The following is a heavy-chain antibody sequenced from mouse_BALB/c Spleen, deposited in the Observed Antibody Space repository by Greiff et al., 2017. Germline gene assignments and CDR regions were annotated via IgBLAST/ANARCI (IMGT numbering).Heavy chain of an antibody. CDR1: GFSLTSYG. D-gene: IGHD4-1*01. CDR3: ARDVGDYAMDY. CDR2: IWAGGST. Sequence: VKLMESGPGLVAPSQSLSITCTVSGFSLTSYGVHWVRQPPGKGLAWLGVIWAGGSTNYNSALMSRLSISKDNSKSQVFLKMNSLQTDDTAMYYCARDVGDYAMDYWGQGTSVTVSS. V-gene: IGHV2-9*02. J-gene: IGHJ4*01.